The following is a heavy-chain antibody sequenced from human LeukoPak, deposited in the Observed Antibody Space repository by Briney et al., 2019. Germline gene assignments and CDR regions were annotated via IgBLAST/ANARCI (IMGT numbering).Heavy chain of an antibody. J-gene: IGHJ3*02. CDR2: ISSGSHHK. V-gene: IGHV3-21*06. Sequence: GGFLRLSCAGSGFTFSRFSMIWVRQAPGKGLEWVASISSGSHHKYHADSVKGRFTVSRDNDKNSLFLQMNSLRAEDTALYYCATRLTADSYEASDIWGQGTMVTVSS. D-gene: IGHD6-13*01. CDR1: GFTFSRFS. CDR3: ATRLTADSYEASDI.